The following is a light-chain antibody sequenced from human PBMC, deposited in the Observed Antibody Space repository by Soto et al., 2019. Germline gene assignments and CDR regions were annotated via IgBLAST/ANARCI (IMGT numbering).Light chain of an antibody. Sequence: EILLTQSPATLSVSPGETATLSCRASQNVLSDLAWYQQKPGQAPRLLVYGATTRATDAPAKFRGRGSGTEFSLTISSLQSEDSATYYCHQYRSWPRTFGQGDKV. J-gene: IGKJ1*01. V-gene: IGKV3-15*01. CDR3: HQYRSWPRT. CDR2: GAT. CDR1: QNVLSD.